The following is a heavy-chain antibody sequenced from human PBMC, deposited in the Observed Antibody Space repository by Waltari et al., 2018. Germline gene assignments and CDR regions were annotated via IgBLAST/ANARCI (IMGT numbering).Heavy chain of an antibody. D-gene: IGHD5-12*01. CDR1: GVYIPSHRHY. Sequence: QLQLQESGPRLVRTSETLSLLCRVSGVYIPSHRHYWAGYGQSPGQGLAWIGTVSYSGTTYISPSLKIRVSVSRDTSKNQVSLILGSVTAADMAVYYCATYIGASVGTAAFDVWGQGTMVTVSS. CDR3: ATYIGASVGTAAFDV. V-gene: IGHV4-39*01. J-gene: IGHJ3*01. CDR2: VSYSGTT.